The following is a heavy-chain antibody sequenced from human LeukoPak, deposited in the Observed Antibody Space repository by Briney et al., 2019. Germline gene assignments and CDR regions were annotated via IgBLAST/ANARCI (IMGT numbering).Heavy chain of an antibody. CDR1: GYIFTDYY. Sequence: ASVKVSCKASGYIFTDYYMHWVRQAPGQGLEWMGWINPNSGGTNYAQKFQGRVTMTRDTSISTAYMELSRLRSDDTAVYYCARNRGYGSGSHTGSWGQGTLVTVSS. CDR3: ARNRGYGSGSHTGS. V-gene: IGHV1-2*02. D-gene: IGHD3-10*01. J-gene: IGHJ5*02. CDR2: INPNSGGT.